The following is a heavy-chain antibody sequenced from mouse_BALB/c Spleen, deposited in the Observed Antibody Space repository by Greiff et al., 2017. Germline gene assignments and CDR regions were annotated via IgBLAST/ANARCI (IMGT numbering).Heavy chain of an antibody. CDR2: ISNGGGST. CDR1: GFTFSSYT. Sequence: EVQVVESGGGLVQPGGSLKLSCAASGFTFSSYTMSWVRQTPEKRLEWVAYISNGGGSTYYPDTVKGRFTISRDNAKNTLYLQMSSLKSEDTAMYYCARRPYGSNYFDYWGQGTTLTVSS. D-gene: IGHD1-1*01. CDR3: ARRPYGSNYFDY. J-gene: IGHJ2*01. V-gene: IGHV5-12-2*01.